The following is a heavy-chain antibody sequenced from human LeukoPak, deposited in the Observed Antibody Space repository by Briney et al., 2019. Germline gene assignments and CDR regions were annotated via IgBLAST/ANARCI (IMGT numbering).Heavy chain of an antibody. D-gene: IGHD3-16*01. CDR2: ISYSGRT. J-gene: IGHJ4*02. V-gene: IGHV4-59*01. Sequence: PSETLSLTCTVSGDSMSSYHWSWIRQPPGKGLEWIGYISYSGRTKYNPSLESRVTISMDTSKNQFSLNLSSVTAADTALYYCATVRRGDHTWGSYSFDHWGQGSLVTVSS. CDR1: GDSMSSYH. CDR3: ATVRRGDHTWGSYSFDH.